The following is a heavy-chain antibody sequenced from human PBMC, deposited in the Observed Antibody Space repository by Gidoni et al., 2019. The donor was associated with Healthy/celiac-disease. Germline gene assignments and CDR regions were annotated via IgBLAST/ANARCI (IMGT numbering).Heavy chain of an antibody. D-gene: IGHD2-21*01. V-gene: IGHV3-23*01. CDR3: AKDGAFGGDSPYYFDY. Sequence: EVQLLESGGGLVQPGGSLRLSFAASGFTFSSYAMSWFRQAPGKGLEWVSAISGSGGSTYYADSVKGRFTISRDNSKNTLYLQMNSLRAEDTAVYYCAKDGAFGGDSPYYFDYWGQGTLVTVSS. CDR1: GFTFSSYA. CDR2: ISGSGGST. J-gene: IGHJ4*02.